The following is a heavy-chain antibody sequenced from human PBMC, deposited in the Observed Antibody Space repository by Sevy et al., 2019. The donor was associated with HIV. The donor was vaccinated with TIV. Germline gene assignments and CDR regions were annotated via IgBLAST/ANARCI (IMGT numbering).Heavy chain of an antibody. Sequence: ASVKVSCKASGGTFSSYAISWVRQAPGQGLELMGGIIPIFGTAYYAQKFQGRVTITADESTSTAYMELSSLRSEDTAVYYCARVARDGYNLGLFDYWGQGTLVTVSS. CDR3: ARVARDGYNLGLFDY. J-gene: IGHJ4*02. D-gene: IGHD5-12*01. CDR1: GGTFSSYA. V-gene: IGHV1-69*13. CDR2: IIPIFGTA.